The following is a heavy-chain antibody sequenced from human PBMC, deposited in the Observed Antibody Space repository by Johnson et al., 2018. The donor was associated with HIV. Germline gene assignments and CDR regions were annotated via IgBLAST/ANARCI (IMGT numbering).Heavy chain of an antibody. CDR2: IWYDGSNK. Sequence: QVQLVESGGGVVQPGRSLRLSCAASGLAFSRYGMHWVRQAPGKGLEWVAVIWYDGSNKYYADSVKGRFTISRDNSRNTVYLQMNSLRVEDTAVYYCAREGEDAFDIWGQGTMVTVSS. D-gene: IGHD1-26*01. V-gene: IGHV3-33*01. CDR1: GLAFSRYG. CDR3: AREGEDAFDI. J-gene: IGHJ3*02.